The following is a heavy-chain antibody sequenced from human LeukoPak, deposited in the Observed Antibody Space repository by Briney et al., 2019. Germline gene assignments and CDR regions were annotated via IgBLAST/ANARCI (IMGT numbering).Heavy chain of an antibody. V-gene: IGHV5-51*01. CDR2: IYPGDSDT. Sequence: KSGESLKISCKGSGYSFTSYWIGWVRQMPGKGLEWMGIIYPGDSDTTYSPSFQGQVTISADKPISTAYLQWSSLKASDTAMYYCARRDGYCSSTSCYADYYYGMDVWGQGTTVTVSS. CDR1: GYSFTSYW. D-gene: IGHD2-2*01. J-gene: IGHJ6*02. CDR3: ARRDGYCSSTSCYADYYYGMDV.